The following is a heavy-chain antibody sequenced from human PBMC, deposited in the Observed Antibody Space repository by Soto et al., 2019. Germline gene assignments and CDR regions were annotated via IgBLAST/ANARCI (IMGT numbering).Heavy chain of an antibody. J-gene: IGHJ5*02. CDR3: PTDYYWRSNWFDP. Sequence: EVQLVESGGGLVKPGGSLRLSCAASGFTFSNAWMNWVRQAPGKGLEWVGRIKSKTDGGTTDYAAPVKGRFTISRDDSKNTLYLQMNSLKTEDTAVYYCPTDYYWRSNWFDPWGQGTLVTVSS. CDR2: IKSKTDGGTT. D-gene: IGHD3-10*01. CDR1: GFTFSNAW. V-gene: IGHV3-15*07.